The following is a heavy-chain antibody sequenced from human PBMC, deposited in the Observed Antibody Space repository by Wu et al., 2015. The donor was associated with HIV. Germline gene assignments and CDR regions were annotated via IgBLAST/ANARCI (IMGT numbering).Heavy chain of an antibody. CDR2: INPSGGST. J-gene: IGHJ6*02. CDR1: GYTFTSYY. CDR3: ARHQQEDGMDV. V-gene: IGHV1-46*01. D-gene: IGHD6-13*01. Sequence: QVQLVQSGAEVKKPGASVKVSCKASGYTFTSYYMHWVRQAPGQGLEWMGIINPSGGSTSYAQKFQGRVTMTRDTSTSTAYMELSSLRSEDTAVYYCARHQQEDGMDVWGQGTTVTVSS.